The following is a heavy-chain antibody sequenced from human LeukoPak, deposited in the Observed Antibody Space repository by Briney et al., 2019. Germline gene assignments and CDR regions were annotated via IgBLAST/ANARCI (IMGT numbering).Heavy chain of an antibody. CDR1: GYIFTSYW. CDR2: IYPGDSDT. Sequence: GESLKISCKCSGYIFTSYWIGWVHQLPGKGLEWMGIIYPGDSDTRYSPSFQGQVTISVDKSISTAYLQWSSLKASDTAIYYCAKIDRQYCSRSSCYALDYWGQGTQVTVSS. D-gene: IGHD2-2*01. CDR3: AKIDRQYCSRSSCYALDY. V-gene: IGHV5-51*07. J-gene: IGHJ4*02.